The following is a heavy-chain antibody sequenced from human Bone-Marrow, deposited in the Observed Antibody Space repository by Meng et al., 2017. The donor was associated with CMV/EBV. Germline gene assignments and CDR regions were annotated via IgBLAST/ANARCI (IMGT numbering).Heavy chain of an antibody. J-gene: IGHJ4*02. CDR2: INHRASP. Sequence: SQTLSLTCAVYGGSFSNYYWSWIRQSPGKGLEWIGEINHRASPNYNPSLKSRVTISGDTSKNQSSLRLTSVTAADKAVYYCAIGRYCSGGSCYSEDYWGQGTLVTVSS. D-gene: IGHD2-15*01. CDR1: GGSFSNYY. CDR3: AIGRYCSGGSCYSEDY. V-gene: IGHV4-34*01.